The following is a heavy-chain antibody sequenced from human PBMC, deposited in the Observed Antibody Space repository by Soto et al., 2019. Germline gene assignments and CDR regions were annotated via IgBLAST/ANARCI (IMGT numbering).Heavy chain of an antibody. CDR3: AGKGYDCGSGTAC. CDR2: IIPIFGTA. V-gene: IGHV1-69*12. CDR1: GGTFSSYA. J-gene: IGHJ4*02. D-gene: IGHD3-3*01. Sequence: QVQLVQSGAEVKKPGSSVKVSCKASGGTFSSYAISWVRQAPGQGLEWMGGIIPIFGTANYAQKFQGRVTITAAESTRTAYMELSSLRSEDAAVYDWAGKGYDCGSGTACWGQGTLVAVAS.